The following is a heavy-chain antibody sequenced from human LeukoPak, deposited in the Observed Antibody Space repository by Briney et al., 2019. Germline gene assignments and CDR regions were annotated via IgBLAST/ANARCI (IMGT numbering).Heavy chain of an antibody. Sequence: SETLSLTCTVSGGSISSSSYYWRWIRKPPGRGLQRIEYVYYSGSTSYNPSLKSRVTLSVDTSINQSSMKLSSVTAAGTAVHLCARASHDYVDDSHFAYGGQGRLVTVSS. CDR3: ARASHDYVDDSHFAY. V-gene: IGHV4-61*01. CDR2: VYYSGST. D-gene: IGHD4-17*01. CDR1: GGSISSSSYY. J-gene: IGHJ4*02.